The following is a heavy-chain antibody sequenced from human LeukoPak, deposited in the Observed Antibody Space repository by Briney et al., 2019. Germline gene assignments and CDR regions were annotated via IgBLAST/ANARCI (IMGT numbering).Heavy chain of an antibody. CDR3: ARVVVSTTNRFDP. CDR1: GFMFSSYY. J-gene: IGHJ5*02. V-gene: IGHV3-7*05. Sequence: PGGSLRLSCAASGFMFSSYYMSWVRQAPGKGLEWVASINHDGSEKYYVDSVKGRFTISRDNAKNSLYLQMNSLRAEDTAVYHCARVVVSTTNRFDPWGQGTLVTVSS. CDR2: INHDGSEK. D-gene: IGHD5/OR15-5a*01.